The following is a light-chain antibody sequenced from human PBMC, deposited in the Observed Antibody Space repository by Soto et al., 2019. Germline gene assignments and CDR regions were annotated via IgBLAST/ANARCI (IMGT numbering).Light chain of an antibody. CDR3: HQFGDSPQT. Sequence: EIVLTQSPGTLSLSPGDRATLSCRASQSLSVSYMAWYQQRPGQAPRLLIYGTSTRAAGAPDRFSGSGSGTDFTLAISRLEPEDFAVYYCHQFGDSPQTFGQGTTVEI. CDR1: QSLSVSY. CDR2: GTS. V-gene: IGKV3-20*01. J-gene: IGKJ1*01.